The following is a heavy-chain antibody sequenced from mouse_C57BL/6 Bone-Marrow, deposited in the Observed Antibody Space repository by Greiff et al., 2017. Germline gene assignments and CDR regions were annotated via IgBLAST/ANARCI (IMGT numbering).Heavy chain of an antibody. CDR2: IDPANGNT. D-gene: IGHD1-1*01. V-gene: IGHV14-3*01. CDR3: ARTATVVGTGFAY. Sequence: VQLKQSVAELVRPGASVKLSCTASGFNIKNTYMHWVKQRPEQGLEWIGRIDPANGNTKYAPKFQGKATITADTSSNTAYLQLSSLTSEDTAIYYCARTATVVGTGFAYWGQGTLVTVSA. CDR1: GFNIKNTY. J-gene: IGHJ3*01.